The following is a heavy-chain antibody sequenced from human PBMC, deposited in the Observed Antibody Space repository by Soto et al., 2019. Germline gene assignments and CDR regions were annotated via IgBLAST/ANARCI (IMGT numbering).Heavy chain of an antibody. Sequence: GGSLRLSCAASGFTFSSYAMGWVRQAPGKGLEWVGRIKSKTDGGTTDYAAPVKGRFTISRDDSKNALYLQMNSLKTEDTAVYYCTTVATSGELRHWGQGTLVTVS. CDR3: TTVATSGELRH. J-gene: IGHJ4*02. V-gene: IGHV3-15*01. CDR1: GFTFSSYA. D-gene: IGHD1-26*01. CDR2: IKSKTDGGTT.